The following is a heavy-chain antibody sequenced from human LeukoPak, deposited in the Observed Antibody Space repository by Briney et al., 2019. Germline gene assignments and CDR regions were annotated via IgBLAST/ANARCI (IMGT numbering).Heavy chain of an antibody. V-gene: IGHV4-31*03. CDR3: ARVRVRGIYYYYGMDV. J-gene: IGHJ6*02. CDR2: IYYSGST. Sequence: SQTLSLTCTVSGGSISSGGYYWSWIRQHPGKGLEWIGYIYYSGSTYYNPSLKSRVTISVDTSKNQFSLKLCSVTAADTAVYYCARVRVRGIYYYYGMDVWGQGTTVTVSS. D-gene: IGHD3-10*01. CDR1: GGSISSGGYY.